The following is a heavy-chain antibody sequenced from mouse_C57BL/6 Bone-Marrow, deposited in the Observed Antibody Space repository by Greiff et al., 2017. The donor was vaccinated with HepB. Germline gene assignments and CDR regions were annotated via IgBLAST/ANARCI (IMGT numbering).Heavy chain of an antibody. Sequence: VKLMESGAELVKPGASVKLSCKASGYTFTEYTIHWVKQRSGQGLEWIGWFYPGSGSIKYNEKFKDKATLTADKSSSTVYMELSRLTSEDSAVYFCARHELLYDAMDYWGQGTSVTVSS. V-gene: IGHV1-62-2*01. J-gene: IGHJ4*01. CDR1: GYTFTEYT. CDR2: FYPGSGSI. D-gene: IGHD2-1*01. CDR3: ARHELLYDAMDY.